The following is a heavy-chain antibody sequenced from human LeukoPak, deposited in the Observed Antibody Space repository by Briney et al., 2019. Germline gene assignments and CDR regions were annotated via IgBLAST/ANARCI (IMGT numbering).Heavy chain of an antibody. CDR3: ARGRGYYYESSGYFQY. J-gene: IGHJ1*01. Sequence: GGSLRLSCAASGFTFSDYYMSWIRQAPGKGLEWVSYISSSGSAMYYADSVKGRFTISRDNAKNSLYLQVNSLRAEDTAVYFCARGRGYYYESSGYFQYWGQGTLVTVS. CDR1: GFTFSDYY. D-gene: IGHD3-22*01. CDR2: ISSSGSAM. V-gene: IGHV3-11*01.